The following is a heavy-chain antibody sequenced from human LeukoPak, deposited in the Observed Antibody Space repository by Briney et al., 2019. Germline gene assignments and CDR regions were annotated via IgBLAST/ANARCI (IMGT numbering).Heavy chain of an antibody. V-gene: IGHV3-30*02. CDR1: GFTFSSYG. J-gene: IGHJ4*02. D-gene: IGHD1-26*01. CDR2: IRYDGSNK. CDR3: ANGEWDPTSNYFDY. Sequence: GGSLRLSCAASGFTFSSYGMHWVRQAPGKGLEWVAFIRYDGSNKYYADSVKGRFTISRDNSENTLYLQMNSLRAEDTAVYYCANGEWDPTSNYFDYWGQGTLVTVSS.